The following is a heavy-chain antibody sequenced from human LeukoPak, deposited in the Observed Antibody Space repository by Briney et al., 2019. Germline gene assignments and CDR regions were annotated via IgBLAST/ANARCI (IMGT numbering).Heavy chain of an antibody. J-gene: IGHJ3*02. CDR3: ARQRMRELRAFDI. CDR2: MNPNSGNT. CDR1: GYTFTSYD. D-gene: IGHD1-26*01. V-gene: IGHV1-8*03. Sequence: GASVKVSCKASGYTFTSYDINWVRQATGQGLEWMGWMNPNSGNTGYAQKFQGRVTITRNTSISTAYMELSSLRSEDTAVYYCARQRMRELRAFDIWGQGTMVTVSS.